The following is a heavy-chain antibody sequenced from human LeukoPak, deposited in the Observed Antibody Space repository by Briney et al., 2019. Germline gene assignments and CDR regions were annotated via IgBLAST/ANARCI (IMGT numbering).Heavy chain of an antibody. V-gene: IGHV3-21*04. J-gene: IGHJ4*02. CDR1: GFTFSSYS. CDR3: AKASRVVPADFDY. Sequence: GGSLRLSCAASGFTFSSYSMNWVRQAPGKGLEWVSSISSSSSYIYYADSVKGRFTISRDNAKNSLYLQMNSLRAEDAAVYYCAKASRVVPADFDYWGQGTLVTVSS. D-gene: IGHD2-2*01. CDR2: ISSSSSYI.